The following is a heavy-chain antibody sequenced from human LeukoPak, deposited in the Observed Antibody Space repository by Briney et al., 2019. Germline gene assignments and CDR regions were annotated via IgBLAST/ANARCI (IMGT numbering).Heavy chain of an antibody. D-gene: IGHD1-26*01. Sequence: SVKVSCKASGFTFTGSAMQWVRQARGQRLEWIGWIVVGSGNTNYAQKFQERVTITRDMSTSTAYMELSSLRSEDTAVYYCATSDKGGSYWGLPEAYDAFDIWGQGTMVTVSS. CDR2: IVVGSGNT. V-gene: IGHV1-58*02. CDR3: ATSDKGGSYWGLPEAYDAFDI. CDR1: GFTFTGSA. J-gene: IGHJ3*02.